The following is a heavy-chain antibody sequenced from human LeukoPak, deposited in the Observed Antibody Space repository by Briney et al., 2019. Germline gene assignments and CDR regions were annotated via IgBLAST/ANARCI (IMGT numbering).Heavy chain of an antibody. CDR3: ARIKDGDYFDY. V-gene: IGHV4-59*01. J-gene: IGHJ4*02. Sequence: PSETLSLTXTVSGGSISSYYWSWIRQAPGKGLEWIGYIYYSGSTNYNPSLKSRVTISVDTSKNQFSLKLSSVTAADTAVYYCARIKDGDYFDYWGQGTLVTVSS. CDR2: IYYSGST. CDR1: GGSISSYY. D-gene: IGHD4-17*01.